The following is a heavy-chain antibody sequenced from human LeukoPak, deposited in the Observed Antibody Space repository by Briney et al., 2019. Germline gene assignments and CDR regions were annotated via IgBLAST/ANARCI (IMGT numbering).Heavy chain of an antibody. V-gene: IGHV4-34*01. J-gene: IGHJ2*01. D-gene: IGHD6-19*01. Sequence: PSETLSLTCAVYGGSFSGYYWSWIRQPPGKGLEWIGEINHSGSTNYNPSLKSRVTISVDTSKSQFSLKVSSVTAADTAVYYCARDNDIAVASDYWYFDLWGRGTLVTVSS. CDR2: INHSGST. CDR3: ARDNDIAVASDYWYFDL. CDR1: GGSFSGYY.